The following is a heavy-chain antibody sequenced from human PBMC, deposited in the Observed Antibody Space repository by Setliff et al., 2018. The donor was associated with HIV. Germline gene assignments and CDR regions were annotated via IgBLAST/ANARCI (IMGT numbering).Heavy chain of an antibody. CDR1: RVSISSSVDY. D-gene: IGHD5-12*01. V-gene: IGHV4-39*01. CDR3: SRLADGGYDFRGYFDL. Sequence: KPSETLSLTCTVSRVSISSSVDYWGWIRQPPGKGLECIGTIYYTGSASYNPSLKSRVSMSVDTSKSQFSLKLTSVTAADTAVYHCSRLADGGYDFRGYFDLWGRGTLVTVSS. J-gene: IGHJ2*01. CDR2: IYYTGSA.